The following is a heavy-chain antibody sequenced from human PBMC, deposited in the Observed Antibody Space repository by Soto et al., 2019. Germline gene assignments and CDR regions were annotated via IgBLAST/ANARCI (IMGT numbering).Heavy chain of an antibody. V-gene: IGHV4-4*02. CDR2: IYHSGSV. CDR3: ARTGGSSSAWPTII. J-gene: IGHJ4*02. D-gene: IGHD6-19*01. CDR1: GGSISSSNW. Sequence: QVQLQESGPGLVRPSGTLSLTCAVSGGSISSSNWWSWVRQPPAQGLEWIGEIYHSGSVYYNPSRQSRVSISVDKSSNQFSLKLNSVAAAATAVYYCARTGGSSSAWPTIIWGQGTLVTVSS.